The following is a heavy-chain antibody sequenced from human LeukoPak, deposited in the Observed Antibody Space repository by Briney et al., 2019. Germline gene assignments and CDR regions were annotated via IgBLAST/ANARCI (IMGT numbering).Heavy chain of an antibody. CDR2: IYHSGST. D-gene: IGHD2-15*01. CDR1: GFTFSGYAM. CDR3: ARSTVAARTNWIDY. V-gene: IGHV4-4*02. J-gene: IGHJ4*02. Sequence: GSLRLSCAASGFTFSGYAMSWVRQPPGKGLEWIGEIYHSGSTNYNPSLKSRVTISVDKSKNQFSLKLSSVTAADTAVYYCARSTVAARTNWIDYWGQGTLVTVSS.